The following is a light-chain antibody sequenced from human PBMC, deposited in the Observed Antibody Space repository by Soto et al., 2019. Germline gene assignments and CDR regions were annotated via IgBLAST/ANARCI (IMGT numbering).Light chain of an antibody. Sequence: QSVLTQPASVSGSPGQSITISCTGTSSDVGGYNYVSWYQLHPGKAPKLIIYEVSHRPSGASNHFSGYKSGNTASLTISGLQAADEADYYCSSYTSTSTPCVFGTGTKVTVL. J-gene: IGLJ1*01. V-gene: IGLV2-14*01. CDR1: SSDVGGYNY. CDR3: SSYTSTSTPCV. CDR2: EVS.